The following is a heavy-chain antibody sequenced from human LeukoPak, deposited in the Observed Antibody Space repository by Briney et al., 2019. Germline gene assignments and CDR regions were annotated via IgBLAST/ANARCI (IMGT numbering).Heavy chain of an antibody. J-gene: IGHJ4*02. CDR2: ISSSSSHI. Sequence: GGSLRLSCTASGFTFSSSSMNWVRQAPGKGLEWVSSISSSSSHIYYGDSVKGRFTISRDNAKNSLYLQMKSLKAEDTAVYFCARGPGISAAYYFDYWGQGTLVTVSS. CDR1: GFTFSSSS. D-gene: IGHD6-13*01. CDR3: ARGPGISAAYYFDY. V-gene: IGHV3-21*01.